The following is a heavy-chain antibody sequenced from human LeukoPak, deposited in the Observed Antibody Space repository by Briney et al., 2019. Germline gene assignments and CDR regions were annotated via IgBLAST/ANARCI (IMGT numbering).Heavy chain of an antibody. Sequence: PGGSLRLSCAASGFTFSSYGMHWVRQAPGKGLEWVAVISYDGSNKYYADSVKGRFTISRDNSKNTLYLQMNSLRAEDTAVYCCAKVAPPYYDFWSGYYFDYWGQGTLVTVSS. V-gene: IGHV3-30*18. CDR2: ISYDGSNK. CDR1: GFTFSSYG. CDR3: AKVAPPYYDFWSGYYFDY. J-gene: IGHJ4*02. D-gene: IGHD3-3*01.